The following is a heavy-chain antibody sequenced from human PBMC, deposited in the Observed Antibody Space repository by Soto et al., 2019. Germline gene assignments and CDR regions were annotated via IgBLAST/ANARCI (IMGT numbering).Heavy chain of an antibody. CDR3: ASGGPTPLDYYYGMDV. D-gene: IGHD2-15*01. CDR2: IIPIFGTA. Sequence: QVQLVQSGAEVKKPGSSVKVSCKASGGTFSSYAISWVRQAPGQGLEWMGGIIPIFGTANYAQKFQGRVTITADKSTSTAYMELRSLRSEDTAVYYCASGGPTPLDYYYGMDVWGQGTTVTVSS. J-gene: IGHJ6*02. CDR1: GGTFSSYA. V-gene: IGHV1-69*06.